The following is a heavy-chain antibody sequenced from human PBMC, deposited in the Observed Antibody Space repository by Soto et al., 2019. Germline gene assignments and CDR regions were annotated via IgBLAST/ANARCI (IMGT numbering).Heavy chain of an antibody. CDR1: GYTFNFYG. J-gene: IGHJ4*02. V-gene: IGHV1-18*01. CDR2: ISGFNGNT. D-gene: IGHD3-16*01. CDR3: ARIGVSSGHESPDFDS. Sequence: QVQLVQSGAEVKKPGASVKVSCKASGYTFNFYGITWVRQAPGQGLEWMGWISGFNGNTNYAADLQGRVTMTTDTSTSTASMELRGLRSDDTAVYYCARIGVSSGHESPDFDSWGQGTLVTVSS.